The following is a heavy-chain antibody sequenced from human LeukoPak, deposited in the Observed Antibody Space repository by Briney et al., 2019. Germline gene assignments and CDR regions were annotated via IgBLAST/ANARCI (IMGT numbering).Heavy chain of an antibody. V-gene: IGHV5-10-1*01. D-gene: IGHD3-10*01. CDR1: GYSFTSYW. CDR2: IDPSDSYT. J-gene: IGHJ6*02. CDR3: ASGYGSGIQVPYYYYYGMDV. Sequence: GESLKISCKGSGYSFTSYWISWVRQMPGKGLEWMGRIDPSDSYTNYSPSFQGHVTISADKSISTAYLQWSSLKASDTAMYYRASGYGSGIQVPYYYYYGMDVWGQGTTVTVSS.